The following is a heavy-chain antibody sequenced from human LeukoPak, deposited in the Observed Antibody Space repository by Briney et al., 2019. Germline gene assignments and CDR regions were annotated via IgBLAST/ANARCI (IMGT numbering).Heavy chain of an antibody. D-gene: IGHD5-24*01. CDR2: IHYSGDRT. J-gene: IGHJ4*02. V-gene: IGHV3-64*01. Sequence: GGSLRLPCAASGFSFNTYAMHWVRQAPGKGLEFVSAIHYSGDRTYYANSVKGRFIISRDNSRKTLLLQMGSLRAEDAAVYYCARDSGGDAYNDYFDAWGQGTLVTVSS. CDR1: GFSFNTYA. CDR3: ARDSGGDAYNDYFDA.